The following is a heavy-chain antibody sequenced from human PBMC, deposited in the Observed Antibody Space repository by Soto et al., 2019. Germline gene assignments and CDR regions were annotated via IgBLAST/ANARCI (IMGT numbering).Heavy chain of an antibody. V-gene: IGHV3-11*06. D-gene: IGHD6-19*01. CDR1: GFTFSDYY. Sequence: PGGSLRLSCAASGFTFSDYYMSWIRQAPGKGLEWVSYISSSSSYTNYADSVKGRFTISRDNAKNSLYLQMNSLRAEGTAVYYCARSHIAVAGTVYFDYWGQGTLVTVSS. J-gene: IGHJ4*02. CDR3: ARSHIAVAGTVYFDY. CDR2: ISSSSSYT.